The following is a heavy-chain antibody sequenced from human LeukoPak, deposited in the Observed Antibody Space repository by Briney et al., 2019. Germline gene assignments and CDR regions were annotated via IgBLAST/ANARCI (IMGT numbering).Heavy chain of an antibody. CDR2: ISSGAGNT. CDR3: TKDFRGSGYFFDY. Sequence: GGSLRLSCAASGFTFSNHAMSWVRQAPGKGLEWVSGISSGAGNTYYADSVKGRFTISRDNSKNTLYLQMDSLRAEDTAIYYCTKDFRGSGYFFDYWGQGTPVTVSS. CDR1: GFTFSNHA. J-gene: IGHJ4*02. D-gene: IGHD3-10*01. V-gene: IGHV3-23*01.